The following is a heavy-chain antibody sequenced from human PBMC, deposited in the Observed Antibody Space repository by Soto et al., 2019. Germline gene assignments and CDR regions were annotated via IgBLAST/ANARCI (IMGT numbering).Heavy chain of an antibody. CDR1: GFTFTTAW. V-gene: IGHV3-15*01. Sequence: GSLRLSCAASGFTFTTAWMSWVRQAPGKGLEWVGRIKSKSDAGTTDYAAPVKGRFTISRDDSKNTLYLQMNSLKTEDTAVYFCATEGTRYDFWSAYSWGQGTLVTVSS. CDR3: ATEGTRYDFWSAYS. J-gene: IGHJ5*01. D-gene: IGHD3-3*01. CDR2: IKSKSDAGTT.